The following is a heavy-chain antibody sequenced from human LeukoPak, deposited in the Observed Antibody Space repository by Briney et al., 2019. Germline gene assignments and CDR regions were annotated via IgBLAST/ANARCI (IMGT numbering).Heavy chain of an antibody. Sequence: ASVKLSCNASGYTFTGYYIHWVRQAPGQGPDWMGWINPNSGGTNYAQQFQGRVTMTSDTSISTAYLELSRLRSDDTAVYYCASRSGPTGAGYWGQGTLVTVSS. CDR1: GYTFTGYY. J-gene: IGHJ4*02. CDR3: ASRSGPTGAGY. V-gene: IGHV1-2*02. CDR2: INPNSGGT. D-gene: IGHD1-14*01.